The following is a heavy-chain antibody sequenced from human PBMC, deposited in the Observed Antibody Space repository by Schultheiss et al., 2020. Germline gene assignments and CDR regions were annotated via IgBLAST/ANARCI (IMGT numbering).Heavy chain of an antibody. CDR1: GYSFTSYD. V-gene: IGHV1-8*01. D-gene: IGHD4-17*01. Sequence: GESLKISCKGSGYSFTSYDINWVRQATGQGLEWMGWMNPNSGNTGYAQKFQGRVTMTRNTSISTAYMELSSLRSEDTAVYYCARDYGDYWGQGTLVTVS. CDR3: ARDYGDY. CDR2: MNPNSGNT. J-gene: IGHJ4*02.